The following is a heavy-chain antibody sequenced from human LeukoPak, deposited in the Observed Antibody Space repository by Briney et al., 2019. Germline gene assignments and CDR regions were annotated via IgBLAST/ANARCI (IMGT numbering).Heavy chain of an antibody. CDR2: ISGSGGST. CDR3: AKDPYDSSGYQNWFDP. D-gene: IGHD3-22*01. Sequence: GGSLRLSCAASGFTLSSYAMSWVRQAPGKGLEWVSAISGSGGSTYYADSVKGRFTISRDNSKNTLYLQMNSLRAEDTAVYYCAKDPYDSSGYQNWFDPWGQGTLVTVSS. CDR1: GFTLSSYA. J-gene: IGHJ5*02. V-gene: IGHV3-23*01.